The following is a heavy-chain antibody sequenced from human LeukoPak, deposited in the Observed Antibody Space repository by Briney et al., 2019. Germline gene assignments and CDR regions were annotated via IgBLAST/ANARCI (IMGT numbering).Heavy chain of an antibody. J-gene: IGHJ4*02. CDR2: ISSSSSYI. Sequence: GGSLRLSCAAPGFTFSSYSMNWVRQAPGKGLEWVSSISSSSSYIYYADSVKGRFTISRDNAKNSLYLQMNSLRAEDTAVYYCARDGDVRGYYGSGNHFDYWGQGTLVTVSS. CDR1: GFTFSSYS. CDR3: ARDGDVRGYYGSGNHFDY. V-gene: IGHV3-21*01. D-gene: IGHD3-10*01.